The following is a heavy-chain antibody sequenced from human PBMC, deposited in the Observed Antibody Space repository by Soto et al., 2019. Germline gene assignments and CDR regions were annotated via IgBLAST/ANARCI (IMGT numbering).Heavy chain of an antibody. Sequence: EVQLVESGGGLVQPGGSLRLSCEASGFTFTSYSMNWVRQAPGKGLEWVSYISSSSSAIYYADSVKGRFTISRDNAKSSLYLQMNSLRAEDTVIYYCASSRAGATTSYFDSWGQGTLVTVSS. CDR1: GFTFTSYS. CDR2: ISSSSSAI. D-gene: IGHD5-12*01. V-gene: IGHV3-48*01. CDR3: ASSRAGATTSYFDS. J-gene: IGHJ4*02.